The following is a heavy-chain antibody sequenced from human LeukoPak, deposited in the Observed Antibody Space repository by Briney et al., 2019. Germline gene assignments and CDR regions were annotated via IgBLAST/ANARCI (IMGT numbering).Heavy chain of an antibody. J-gene: IGHJ6*03. Sequence: SETLSLTCTVSGGSISSYYWSWIRQPAGKGLEWIGRIYYSGSTYYNPSLKSRVTISVDTSKNQFSLKLSSVTAADTAVYYCARHVGDCSSTSCSLVYMDVWGKGTTVTVSS. CDR1: GGSISSYY. V-gene: IGHV4-59*05. D-gene: IGHD2-2*01. CDR3: ARHVGDCSSTSCSLVYMDV. CDR2: IYYSGST.